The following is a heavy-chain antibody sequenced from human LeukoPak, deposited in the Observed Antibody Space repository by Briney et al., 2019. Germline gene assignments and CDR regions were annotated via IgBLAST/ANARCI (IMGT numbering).Heavy chain of an antibody. Sequence: RASVKVSCKTSGYTFSTYGLSWVRQAPGQGLEWMGWISGNSGKTHYAQKFQDRVTLTTDTSSTTAFMELRSLRSDDTATYYCARNAGSYFEFAPWGQGTLVTVSS. CDR3: ARNAGSYFEFAP. V-gene: IGHV1-18*01. CDR2: ISGNSGKT. J-gene: IGHJ5*02. CDR1: GYTFSTYG. D-gene: IGHD1-26*01.